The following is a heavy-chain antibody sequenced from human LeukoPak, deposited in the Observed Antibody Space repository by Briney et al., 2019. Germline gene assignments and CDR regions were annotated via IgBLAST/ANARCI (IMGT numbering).Heavy chain of an antibody. Sequence: GGSLRLSCAASGFTFSSYGMHWVRQAPGKGLEWVAFIRYDGSNKYYADSVEGRFTISRDNSKNTLYLQMNSLRAEDTAVYYCAIIYDYGGYFDYWGQGTLVTVSS. CDR1: GFTFSSYG. D-gene: IGHD4-23*01. CDR3: AIIYDYGGYFDY. V-gene: IGHV3-30*02. CDR2: IRYDGSNK. J-gene: IGHJ4*02.